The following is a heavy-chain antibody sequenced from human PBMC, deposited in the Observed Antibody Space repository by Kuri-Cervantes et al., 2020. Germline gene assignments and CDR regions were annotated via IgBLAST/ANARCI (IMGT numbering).Heavy chain of an antibody. CDR1: GGTFSSYA. D-gene: IGHD2-8*01. Sequence: SVKVSCKASGGTFSSYAISWVRQAPGQGLEWMGGIIPIFGTANYAQKFQGRVTITTDESTSTASMELSSLRSEDTAVYYCATSGLGDVYCANGVCYSKDAFDIWGQGTMVTVSS. J-gene: IGHJ3*02. CDR2: IIPIFGTA. CDR3: ATSGLGDVYCANGVCYSKDAFDI. V-gene: IGHV1-69*05.